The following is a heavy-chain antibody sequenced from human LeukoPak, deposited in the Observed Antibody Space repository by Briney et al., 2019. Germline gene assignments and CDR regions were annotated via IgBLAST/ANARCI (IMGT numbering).Heavy chain of an antibody. J-gene: IGHJ4*02. V-gene: IGHV3-7*01. D-gene: IGHD3-3*01. CDR3: ARVDGYYDFWSGYQYYFDY. CDR1: GFTFSSYW. CDR2: IKQDGGEK. Sequence: GGSLRLSCAASGFTFSSYWMSWVRQAPGKGLEWVANIKQDGGEKYYVDSVKGRFTISRDNAKNSLYLQMNSLRAEDTAVYYCARVDGYYDFWSGYQYYFDYWGQGTLVTVSS.